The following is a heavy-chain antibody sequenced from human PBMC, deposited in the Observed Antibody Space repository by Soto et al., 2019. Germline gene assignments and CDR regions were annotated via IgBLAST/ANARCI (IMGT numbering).Heavy chain of an antibody. D-gene: IGHD3-16*01. V-gene: IGHV3-30*03. CDR2: ISYDGKQT. CDR3: ARDGWGSNWYFDL. CDR1: GVTFKDYG. Sequence: GGSLRLSCGAPGVTFKDYGMHWVRQAPGKGLEWVAVISYDGKQTYYADSVKGRFTISKDKSKRTLFSQMNSLRVDDTAVYYCARDGWGSNWYFDLWGRGTLGTV. J-gene: IGHJ2*01.